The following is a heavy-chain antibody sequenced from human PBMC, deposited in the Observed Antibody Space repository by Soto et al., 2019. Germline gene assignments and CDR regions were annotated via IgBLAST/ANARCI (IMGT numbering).Heavy chain of an antibody. Sequence: GGALRLSCAACVLTSDGYAMDWVRQAQGKGLEWVSGISWNSGSICYADSVKGRFTISRDNAKNSLYLQMKSLRAEDTAFYYCAKTYDYDSSGRNWYFDLWGRGTMVTGSS. D-gene: IGHD3-22*01. V-gene: IGHV3-9*02. CDR2: ISWNSGSI. J-gene: IGHJ2*01. CDR1: VLTSDGYA. CDR3: AKTYDYDSSGRNWYFDL.